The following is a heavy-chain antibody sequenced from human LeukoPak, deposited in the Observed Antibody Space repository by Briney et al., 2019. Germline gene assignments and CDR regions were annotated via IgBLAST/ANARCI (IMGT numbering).Heavy chain of an antibody. Sequence: ASVKVSCKASGYTFTSYGITWVRQAPGQGLEWMGWISGYNGNTNYAQKVQGRVTMTTDTTTSTAYIELRSLRSDDTAVYYCAREGEYCSSTNCYSGWFDPWGQGTLVTVSS. D-gene: IGHD2-2*01. J-gene: IGHJ5*02. V-gene: IGHV1-18*01. CDR2: ISGYNGNT. CDR1: GYTFTSYG. CDR3: AREGEYCSSTNCYSGWFDP.